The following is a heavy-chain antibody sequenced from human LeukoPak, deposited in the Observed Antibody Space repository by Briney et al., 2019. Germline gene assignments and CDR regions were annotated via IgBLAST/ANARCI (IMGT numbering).Heavy chain of an antibody. CDR3: ARSDQGLFWYYFDY. V-gene: IGHV3-74*01. J-gene: IGHJ4*02. CDR1: GFTFSSYW. D-gene: IGHD6-19*01. Sequence: AGGSLRLSCVASGFTFSSYWMHWVRQAPGKGLVWVSDIKPDGSSTSYADSVKGRFTISRDNAKNTLYLQMNSLRAEDTAVYYCARSDQGLFWYYFDYWGQGTLVTVSS. CDR2: IKPDGSST.